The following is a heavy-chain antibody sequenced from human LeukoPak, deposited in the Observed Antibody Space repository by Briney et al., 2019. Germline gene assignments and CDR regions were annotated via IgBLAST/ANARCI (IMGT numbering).Heavy chain of an antibody. D-gene: IGHD5-24*01. CDR1: GFTFSNYW. CDR3: ARETPRRGETRDGYR. Sequence: GGSLRLSCAASGFTFSNYWMSWVRQALGKGLECLANIKQDGSETYYADSVQGRFTISRDNAKNSLYLQMNSLRAEDTAVYYCARETPRRGETRDGYRWGQGTLVTVSS. V-gene: IGHV3-7*01. J-gene: IGHJ4*02. CDR2: IKQDGSET.